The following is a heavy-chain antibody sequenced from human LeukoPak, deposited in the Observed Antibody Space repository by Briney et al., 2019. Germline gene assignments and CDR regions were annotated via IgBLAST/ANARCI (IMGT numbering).Heavy chain of an antibody. Sequence: ASVKVSCKASGYTFTGYYIHWVRQAPGQGLEWMGWINPNSGGTNYAQKFQGRVTMTRDTYISTAYMELSRLRSDDTAVYYCAGRYYDFWSGSDYYYRDVWGKGTAVTVSS. CDR1: GYTFTGYY. CDR2: INPNSGGT. V-gene: IGHV1-2*02. D-gene: IGHD3-3*01. J-gene: IGHJ6*03. CDR3: AGRYYDFWSGSDYYYRDV.